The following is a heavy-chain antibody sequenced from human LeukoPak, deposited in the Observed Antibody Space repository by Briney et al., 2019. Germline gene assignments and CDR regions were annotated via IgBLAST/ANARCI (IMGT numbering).Heavy chain of an antibody. D-gene: IGHD3-22*01. Sequence: GASVKVSCKASGGTFSSYAISWVRQAPGQGLEWMGGIIPIFGTANYAQKFQGRVTMTRDTSTSTVYMELSSLRSEDTAVYYCARDYYDSSGPFDYWGQGTLVTVSS. CDR2: IIPIFGTA. V-gene: IGHV1-69*05. CDR1: GGTFSSYA. CDR3: ARDYYDSSGPFDY. J-gene: IGHJ4*02.